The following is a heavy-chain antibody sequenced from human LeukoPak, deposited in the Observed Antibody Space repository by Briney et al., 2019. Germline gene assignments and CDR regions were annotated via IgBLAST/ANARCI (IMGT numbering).Heavy chain of an antibody. J-gene: IGHJ4*02. Sequence: PGGSLRLSCAASGFTFSSYGMHWVRQAPGKGLEWVAVISYDGSNKYYADSVKGRFTISRDNSKNTLYLQMNSLRAEDTAVYYCAKVANYYDSSGYISPFDYWGQGTLVTVSS. CDR2: ISYDGSNK. D-gene: IGHD3-22*01. CDR3: AKVANYYDSSGYISPFDY. V-gene: IGHV3-30*18. CDR1: GFTFSSYG.